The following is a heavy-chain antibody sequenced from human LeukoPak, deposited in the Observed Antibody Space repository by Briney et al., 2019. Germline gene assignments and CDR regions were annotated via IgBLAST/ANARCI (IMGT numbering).Heavy chain of an antibody. V-gene: IGHV4-34*01. D-gene: IGHD5-12*01. CDR1: GGSITSYY. J-gene: IGHJ4*02. Sequence: PSETLSLTCTVSGGSITSYYWSWIRQPPGKGLEWIGEINHSGSTNYNPSLKSRVTISVDTSKNQFSLKLSSVTAADTAVYYCARGLDYLHYFDYWGQGTLVTVSS. CDR2: INHSGST. CDR3: ARGLDYLHYFDY.